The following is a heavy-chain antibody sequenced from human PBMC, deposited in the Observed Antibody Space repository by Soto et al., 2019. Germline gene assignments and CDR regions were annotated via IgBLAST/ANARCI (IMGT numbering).Heavy chain of an antibody. CDR2: IIPILGIA. CDR3: ARDLVSDYGDYGHYGMDV. CDR1: GGTFSSYT. D-gene: IGHD4-17*01. V-gene: IGHV1-69*08. J-gene: IGHJ6*02. Sequence: QVQLVQSGAEVKKPGSSVKVSCKASGGTFSSYTISWVRQAPGQGLEWMGRIIPILGIANYAQKFQGRVTITADKSTSKAYMELSSLRSEDTAVYYCARDLVSDYGDYGHYGMDVWGQGSTVTVSS.